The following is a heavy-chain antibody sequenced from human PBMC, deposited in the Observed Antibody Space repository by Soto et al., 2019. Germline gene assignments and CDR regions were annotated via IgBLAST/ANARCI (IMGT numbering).Heavy chain of an antibody. J-gene: IGHJ4*02. D-gene: IGHD6-19*01. V-gene: IGHV3-74*01. CDR1: GFTFSSSW. CDR2: INSDGSST. CDR3: AKDSGYSSGWYDY. Sequence: PGGSLRLSCAASGFTFSSSWMHWVRQAPGKGLVWVSRINSDGSSTNYADSVKGRFTISRDNAKNTLYLQMNSLRAEDTAVYYCAKDSGYSSGWYDYWGQGTLVTVSS.